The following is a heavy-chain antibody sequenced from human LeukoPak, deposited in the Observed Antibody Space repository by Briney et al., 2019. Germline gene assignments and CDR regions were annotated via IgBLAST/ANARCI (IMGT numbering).Heavy chain of an antibody. V-gene: IGHV3-21*01. CDR3: ASSDSNGWLGDGTPYYYYGMDV. CDR2: ISSSSSYI. CDR1: GFTFSSYS. J-gene: IGHJ6*02. D-gene: IGHD6-19*01. Sequence: GGSLRLSCAASGFTFSSYSMNWVRQAPGKGLEWVSSISSSSSYIYYADSVKGRFTISRDNAKNSLYLQMNSLRAEDTAVYYCASSDSNGWLGDGTPYYYYGMDVWGQGTTVTVSS.